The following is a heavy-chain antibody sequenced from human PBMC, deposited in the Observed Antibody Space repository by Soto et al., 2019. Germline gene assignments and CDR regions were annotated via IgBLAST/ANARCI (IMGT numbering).Heavy chain of an antibody. Sequence: GSLRLSCAASGFRFDSYAMTWVRQAPGKGLEWVSTITGNGAITYHADSVKDRFTISRDNSKNTLYLQINSLRAEDTAMYFCAQWPYCGCACYFHLWGRGTLVTVSS. CDR1: GFRFDSYA. CDR3: AQWPYCGCACYFHL. V-gene: IGHV3-23*01. D-gene: IGHD2-21*02. J-gene: IGHJ1*01. CDR2: ITGNGAIT.